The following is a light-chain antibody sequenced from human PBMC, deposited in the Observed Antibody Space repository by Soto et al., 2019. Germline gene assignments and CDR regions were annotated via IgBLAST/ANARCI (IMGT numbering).Light chain of an antibody. CDR2: AAS. CDR1: QSVSTY. Sequence: DIQMTQSPSSLSASVGDRVTITCRASQSVSTYLNWYQHKLGRAPKLLIYAASRLQSWVPSRFSGSGSGTDFTLTISSLQPEDFATYYCPQSYSAPYTFGQGTNLDIK. V-gene: IGKV1-39*01. J-gene: IGKJ2*01. CDR3: PQSYSAPYT.